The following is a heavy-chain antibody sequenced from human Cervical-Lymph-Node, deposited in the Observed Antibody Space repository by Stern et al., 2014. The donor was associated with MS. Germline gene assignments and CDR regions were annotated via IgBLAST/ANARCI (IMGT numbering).Heavy chain of an antibody. CDR1: GYSFTSHY. J-gene: IGHJ4*02. D-gene: IGHD3/OR15-3a*01. CDR3: ASGTGSKRPTGNY. CDR2: INPSGDRA. Sequence: QVQLVESGAEVKKPGASVKVTCKASGYSFTSHYMHWVRQAPGQGLEWVGIINPSGDRASYAQKLQGRVTMTRDTSTSTVYMEWSSLRSEDTAVYYCASGTGSKRPTGNYWGQGTLVTVSS. V-gene: IGHV1-46*01.